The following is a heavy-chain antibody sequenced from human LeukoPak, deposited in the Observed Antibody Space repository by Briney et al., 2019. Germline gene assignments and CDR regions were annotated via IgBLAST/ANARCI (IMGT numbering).Heavy chain of an antibody. CDR3: ARMVDIVATGLDY. CDR1: GGSVSSHDYY. D-gene: IGHD5-12*01. J-gene: IGHJ4*02. CDR2: IYHSGST. Sequence: SETLSLTCTVSGGSVSSHDYYWTWIRQPPGKGLEWIGYIYHSGSTYYNPSLKSRVTISVDRSKNQFSLELSSVTAADTAVYYCARMVDIVATGLDYWGQGTLVTVSS. V-gene: IGHV4-30-4*02.